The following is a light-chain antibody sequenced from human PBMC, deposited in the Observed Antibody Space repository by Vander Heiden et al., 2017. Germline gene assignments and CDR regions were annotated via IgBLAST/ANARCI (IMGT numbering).Light chain of an antibody. CDR1: QGIRNE. V-gene: IGKV1-17*01. J-gene: IGKJ5*01. CDR3: LHYNSYPIT. CDR2: GAS. Sequence: DIHMPQSPSSLSASVGDRVTITCRASQGIRNELGWYQQKPGKAPKRLIYGASSLQSGVPSRFSGSGTGTEFTLTISSLQPEDFATYFCLHYNSYPITFGQGTRLENK.